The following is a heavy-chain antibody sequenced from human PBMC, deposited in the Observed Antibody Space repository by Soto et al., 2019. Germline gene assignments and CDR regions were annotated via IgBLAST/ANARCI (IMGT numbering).Heavy chain of an antibody. Sequence: ETLSLTCTVSGGSINDDYWSWIRQPAGKGLEWLGRIDDSGSAAYDPSLKSRLTMSVDTSKNQFSLKMSSVTAADTAVYYCARGGASSKWLDPWGQGILVTVSS. CDR3: ARGGASSKWLDP. V-gene: IGHV4-4*07. CDR1: GGSINDDY. D-gene: IGHD6-13*01. CDR2: IDDSGSA. J-gene: IGHJ5*02.